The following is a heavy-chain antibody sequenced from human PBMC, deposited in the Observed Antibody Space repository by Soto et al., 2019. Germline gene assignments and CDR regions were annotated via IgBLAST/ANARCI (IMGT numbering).Heavy chain of an antibody. J-gene: IGHJ4*02. CDR2: FDTEDGET. CDR3: ATLSSQGYSFDY. V-gene: IGHV1-24*01. Sequence: QVQLVQSGAEVKKPGASVKVSCKVSGYTLTELSMHWVRQTPGKGLEWMGGFDTEDGETIYAQKFQGRVTMTEDTSTDTAYMELSSLRSEDTAVYYCATLSSQGYSFDYWGQGTLVSVSS. D-gene: IGHD6-13*01. CDR1: GYTLTELS.